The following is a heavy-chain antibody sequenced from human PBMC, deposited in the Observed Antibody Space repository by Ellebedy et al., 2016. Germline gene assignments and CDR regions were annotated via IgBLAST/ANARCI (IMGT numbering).Heavy chain of an antibody. CDR1: GGSISTYY. CDR2: IFYSGST. Sequence: GSLRLSXTVSGGSISTYYWSWIRQPPGKGLEWIGYIFYSGSTNYNPSLKSRVTISVDTPKNQFSLKLSSVTAADTAVYYCARAIIGNYYMDAWGKGTTVTVSS. J-gene: IGHJ6*03. CDR3: ARAIIGNYYMDA. D-gene: IGHD3-10*01. V-gene: IGHV4-59*08.